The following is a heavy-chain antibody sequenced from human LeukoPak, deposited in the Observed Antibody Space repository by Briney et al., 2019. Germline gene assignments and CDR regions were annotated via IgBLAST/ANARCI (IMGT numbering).Heavy chain of an antibody. Sequence: PSGTLSLTCTVSVGSISSSHWWGWVRQPPGKGLEWVGEIHQSGSTNSNPSLKSRVTISVDKSKNQFSLRRNSVTAADTAVYYCAREFVQGSSLPYFDYWGQGTLVTVSS. CDR1: VGSISSSHW. V-gene: IGHV4-4*02. CDR2: IHQSGST. D-gene: IGHD1-26*01. CDR3: AREFVQGSSLPYFDY. J-gene: IGHJ4*02.